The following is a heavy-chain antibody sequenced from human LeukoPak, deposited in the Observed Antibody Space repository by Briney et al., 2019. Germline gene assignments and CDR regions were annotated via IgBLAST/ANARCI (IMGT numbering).Heavy chain of an antibody. D-gene: IGHD4-23*01. Sequence: SETLSLTCTVSGGSISSSSYYWGWIRQPPGKGLEWIGSIYYSGSTYYNPSLKSRVTISVDTSKNQFSLKLSSVTAADTAVYYCARQDYGGKKWISYHFDYWGQGTLVTVSS. V-gene: IGHV4-39*01. CDR3: ARQDYGGKKWISYHFDY. CDR1: GGSISSSSYY. J-gene: IGHJ4*02. CDR2: IYYSGST.